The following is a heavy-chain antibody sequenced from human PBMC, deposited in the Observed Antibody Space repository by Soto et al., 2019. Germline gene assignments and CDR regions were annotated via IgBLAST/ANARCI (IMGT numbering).Heavy chain of an antibody. CDR2: IYYSGST. D-gene: IGHD2-15*01. CDR3: ARRGCSGGSCYGRGVDYYYYYGMDV. V-gene: IGHV4-31*03. CDR1: GGSISSGGYY. J-gene: IGHJ6*02. Sequence: SETLSLTCTVSGGSISSGGYYWSWIRQHPGKGLEWIGYIYYSGSTYYNPSLKSRVTISVDTSKNQFSLKLSSVTAADTAVYYCARRGCSGGSCYGRGVDYYYYYGMDVWGQGTTVTVSS.